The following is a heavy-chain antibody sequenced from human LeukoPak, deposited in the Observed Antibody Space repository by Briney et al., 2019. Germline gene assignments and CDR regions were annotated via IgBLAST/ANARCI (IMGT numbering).Heavy chain of an antibody. D-gene: IGHD6-19*01. CDR2: INHSGST. V-gene: IGHV4-34*01. CDR1: GGSFSGYY. CDR3: ARVGYSSGWYDVYYYYYMDV. Sequence: SETLSLTCAVYGGSFSGYYWSWIRQPPGKGLEWIGEINHSGSTNYNPSLKSRVTISVDTSKNQFSLKLSSVTAADTAVYYCARVGYSSGWYDVYYYYYMDVWGKGTTVTVSS. J-gene: IGHJ6*03.